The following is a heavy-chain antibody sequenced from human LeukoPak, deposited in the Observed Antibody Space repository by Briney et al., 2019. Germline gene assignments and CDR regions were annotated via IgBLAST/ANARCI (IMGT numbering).Heavy chain of an antibody. V-gene: IGHV3-11*01. CDR1: GFTFSDYH. D-gene: IGHD6-19*01. J-gene: IGHJ4*02. CDR3: ARGPVSSSGFFAY. Sequence: GGSPRLSCAASGFTFSDYHMSWIRQAPGKGLEWVSYISSSGGTISYADSVKGRFTISRDNAKNSLYLQMNSLRAEDTAVYYCARGPVSSSGFFAYWGQGTLVTVSS. CDR2: ISSSGGTI.